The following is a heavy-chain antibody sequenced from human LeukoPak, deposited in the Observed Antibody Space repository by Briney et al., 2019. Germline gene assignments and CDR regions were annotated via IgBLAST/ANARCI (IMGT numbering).Heavy chain of an antibody. CDR3: ARERLPDSGSSGYEDY. CDR1: GYSIGSGLY. V-gene: IGHV4-38-2*02. D-gene: IGHD3-22*01. Sequence: SETLSLTCNVSGYSIGSGLYWAWIRQSPGKGLEWIASISHTGSRYYSPSLRSRVTISLDTSKNQFSLKLKSVTAADTAEYYCARERLPDSGSSGYEDYWGQGTLVSVS. CDR2: ISHTGSR. J-gene: IGHJ4*02.